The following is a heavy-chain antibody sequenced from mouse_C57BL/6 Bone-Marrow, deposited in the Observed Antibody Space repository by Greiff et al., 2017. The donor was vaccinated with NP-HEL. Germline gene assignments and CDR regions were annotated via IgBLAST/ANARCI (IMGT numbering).Heavy chain of an antibody. D-gene: IGHD2-3*01. CDR2: ISNLAYSI. CDR1: GFTFSDYG. CDR3: ARLDGYYCYFDY. V-gene: IGHV5-15*01. Sequence: EVMLVESGGGLVQPGGSLKLSCAASGFTFSDYGMAWVRQAPRKGPEWVAFISNLAYSIYYADTVTGRFTISRENAKNTLYLEMSSLRSEDTAMYYCARLDGYYCYFDYWAKAPLSQSPQ. J-gene: IGHJ2*01.